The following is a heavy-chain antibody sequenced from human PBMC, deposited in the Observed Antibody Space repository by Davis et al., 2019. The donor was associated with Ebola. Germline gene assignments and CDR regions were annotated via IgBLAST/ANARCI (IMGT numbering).Heavy chain of an antibody. Sequence: ASVKVSCKASGYTFIDEYIHWVRQAPGQGLEWMGRINPNSGGTNYAQKFQGRVTMTRDTSISTAYMELSRLRSDDTAVYYCASWGYSSSWVSFDYWGQGTLVTVSS. J-gene: IGHJ4*02. CDR2: INPNSGGT. V-gene: IGHV1-2*06. CDR3: ASWGYSSSWVSFDY. D-gene: IGHD6-13*01. CDR1: GYTFIDEY.